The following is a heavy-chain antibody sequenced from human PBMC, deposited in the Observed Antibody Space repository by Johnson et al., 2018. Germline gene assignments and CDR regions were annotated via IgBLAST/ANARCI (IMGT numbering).Heavy chain of an antibody. CDR2: ISYDGSNK. J-gene: IGHJ1*01. Sequence: QVQLVESGGGVVQPGRSLRLSCAASGFTFSSYGMHWVRQAPGKGLEWVAVISYDGSNKYYADSVKGRFTISRDNSKKTLYLQMKSLRAEDTAVYYCAREGQQLVRGAEYCQHWGQGTLVTVSS. D-gene: IGHD6-13*01. V-gene: IGHV3-30*03. CDR3: AREGQQLVRGAEYCQH. CDR1: GFTFSSYG.